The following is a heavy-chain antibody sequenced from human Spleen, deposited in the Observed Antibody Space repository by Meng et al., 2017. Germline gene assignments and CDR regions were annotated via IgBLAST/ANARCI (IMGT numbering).Heavy chain of an antibody. CDR1: GGSFSSSSYY. V-gene: IGHV4-39*07. CDR2: IYYSGST. CDR3: ARGLHAGEVLVGAWSR. J-gene: IGHJ4*02. Sequence: SETLSLTCVVSGGSFSSSSYYWGWIRQPPGKGLEWIGSIYYSGSTYYNPSLKSRVTISVDTSKNQFSLKLSSVTAADTAVYYCARGLHAGEVLVGAWSRWGQRTLVTVSS. D-gene: IGHD3-10*01.